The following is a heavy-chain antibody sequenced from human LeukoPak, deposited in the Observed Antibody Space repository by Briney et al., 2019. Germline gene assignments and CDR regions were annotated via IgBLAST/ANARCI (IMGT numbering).Heavy chain of an antibody. D-gene: IGHD6-13*01. CDR2: ISWNSGSI. Sequence: PGGSLRLSCAASGFTFDDYAMHWVRQAPGKGLEWVSGISWNSGSIGYADSVKGRFTISRDNAKNSLYLHMNSLRAEDMALYYCAKSATYSSSPFQHWGQGTLVTVSS. J-gene: IGHJ1*01. V-gene: IGHV3-9*03. CDR1: GFTFDDYA. CDR3: AKSATYSSSPFQH.